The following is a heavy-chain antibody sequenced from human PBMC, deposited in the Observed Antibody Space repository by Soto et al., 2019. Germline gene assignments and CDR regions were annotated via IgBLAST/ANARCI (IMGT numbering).Heavy chain of an antibody. CDR2: ISAYNGNT. CDR1: GYTFTSYG. D-gene: IGHD6-19*01. V-gene: IGHV1-18*01. CDR3: ARDSIAVAGLFDY. J-gene: IGHJ4*02. Sequence: ASVKVSCKASGYTFTSYGISWVRQAPGQGLEWMGWISAYNGNTNYAQKHQGRVTMTTDTSTSTAYKELRSLRSDDTAEYYCARDSIAVAGLFDYWGQGTLVTVSS.